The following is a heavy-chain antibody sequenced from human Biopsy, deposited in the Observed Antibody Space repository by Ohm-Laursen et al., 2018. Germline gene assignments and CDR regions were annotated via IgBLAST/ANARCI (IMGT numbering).Heavy chain of an antibody. J-gene: IGHJ3*02. CDR2: IYSNGNT. CDR1: GGSISGHF. Sequence: SDTLSLTCTVSGGSISGHFWSWVRQPAGKGLEWIGRIYSNGNTNYNPSLKSRVSMSVDTSKNHFSLNLTSVTAADTAVYYCARDEGLLRGFEIWGQGTLGTVSS. D-gene: IGHD4-17*01. CDR3: ARDEGLLRGFEI. V-gene: IGHV4-4*07.